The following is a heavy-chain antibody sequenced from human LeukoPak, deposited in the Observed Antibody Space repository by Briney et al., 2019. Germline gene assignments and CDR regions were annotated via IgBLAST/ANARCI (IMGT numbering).Heavy chain of an antibody. CDR1: GGSIRTYY. Sequence: SETLSLTRTVSGGSIRTYYWTWIRQPPGKGLEWIGYIYYSGSTNYNPSLRSRVTISLDTSKNQFSLKLSSVTAADTAVYYCARGPAGPYYFDYWGQGTLVTVSS. V-gene: IGHV4-59*01. CDR3: ARGPAGPYYFDY. CDR2: IYYSGST. D-gene: IGHD2-2*01. J-gene: IGHJ4*02.